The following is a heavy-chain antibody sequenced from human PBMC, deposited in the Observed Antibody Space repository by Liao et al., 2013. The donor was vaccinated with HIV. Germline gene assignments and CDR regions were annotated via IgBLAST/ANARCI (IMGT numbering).Heavy chain of an antibody. CDR3: ARLTFYFDSSAYSYYFVL. D-gene: IGHD3-22*01. J-gene: IGHJ4*01. Sequence: QVQLQESGPGLVAPSQTLSLTCTVSGGSITTGDFYWNWIRQPPGKRPEWLAYFSYTGITYYKPSLESRLIVSVDKSKNQFSLRLSSVTAADTAVYFCARLTFYFDSSAYSYYFVLLGPTNPGHRLL. CDR1: GGSITTGDFY. CDR2: FSYTGIT. V-gene: IGHV4-30-4*08.